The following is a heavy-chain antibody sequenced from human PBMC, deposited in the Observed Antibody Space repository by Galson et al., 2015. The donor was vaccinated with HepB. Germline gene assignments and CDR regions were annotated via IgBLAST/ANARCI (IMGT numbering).Heavy chain of an antibody. J-gene: IGHJ6*02. CDR3: ATWVGAPKYCMDV. Sequence: SLRLSCAASGFTFSRYGMHWVRQAPGKGLEWVAVISYDGSNKYYADSVKGRFTISRDNSKNTLYLQMNSLRAEDTAVYYCATWVGAPKYCMDVWGQGTTVTVSS. V-gene: IGHV3-30*03. CDR2: ISYDGSNK. CDR1: GFTFSRYG. D-gene: IGHD1-26*01.